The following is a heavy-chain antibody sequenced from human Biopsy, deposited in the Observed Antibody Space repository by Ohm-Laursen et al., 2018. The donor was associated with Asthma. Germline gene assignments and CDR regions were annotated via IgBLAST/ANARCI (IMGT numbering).Heavy chain of an antibody. V-gene: IGHV3-33*08. CDR1: GFSFNSYG. J-gene: IGHJ4*02. Sequence: RSLRLSCSASGFSFNSYGMHWVRQAPGKGLEWVAVIWYDGSNKYYADSVKGRFTISRDNSKNTLYLQMNSLRAGDTAVYYCARDPAGYYYFDYWGQGTLVTVSS. CDR2: IWYDGSNK. CDR3: ARDPAGYYYFDY. D-gene: IGHD3-22*01.